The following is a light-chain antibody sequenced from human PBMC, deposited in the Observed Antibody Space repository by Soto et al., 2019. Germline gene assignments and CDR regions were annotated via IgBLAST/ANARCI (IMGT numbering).Light chain of an antibody. CDR1: STDVGGYNY. CDR2: EVS. Sequence: QSALPQPASVSGSPGQSITISCTGSSTDVGGYNYVSWYQQHPGKAPKLMISEVSKQPSGVSDRFSGSKSGNTASLTISGLQAEDEADYYCSSHTSSRTFVFGTGTKVTVL. V-gene: IGLV2-14*01. J-gene: IGLJ1*01. CDR3: SSHTSSRTFV.